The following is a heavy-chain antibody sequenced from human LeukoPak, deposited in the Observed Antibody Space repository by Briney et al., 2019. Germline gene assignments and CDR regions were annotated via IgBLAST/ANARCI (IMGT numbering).Heavy chain of an antibody. J-gene: IGHJ4*02. CDR2: IKQDGSEK. CDR1: GFTFSSYW. Sequence: RPGGSLRLSCAASGFTFSSYWMSWVRQAPGKGLEWVANIKQDGSEKYYVDSVKGRFTISRDNAKNSLYLQINSLRAEDTAVYYCARDGQYQLLFSIGDYRGQGTLVTVSS. D-gene: IGHD2-2*01. V-gene: IGHV3-7*01. CDR3: ARDGQYQLLFSIGDY.